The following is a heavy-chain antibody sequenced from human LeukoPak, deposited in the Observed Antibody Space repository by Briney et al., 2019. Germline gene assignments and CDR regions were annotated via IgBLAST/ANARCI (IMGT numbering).Heavy chain of an antibody. CDR3: ARDPYSGSYGDYYYYYMDV. D-gene: IGHD1-26*01. Sequence: PGGSLRLSCAASVFTFSSYEMNWVRQAPGKGLEWVSYISSSGSTIYYADSVKGRFTISRDNAKNSLYLQMNSLRAEDTAVYYCARDPYSGSYGDYYYYYMDVWGKGTTVTISS. CDR2: ISSSGSTI. CDR1: VFTFSSYE. J-gene: IGHJ6*03. V-gene: IGHV3-48*03.